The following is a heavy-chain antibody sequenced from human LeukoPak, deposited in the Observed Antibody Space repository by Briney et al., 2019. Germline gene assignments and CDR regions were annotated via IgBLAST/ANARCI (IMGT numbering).Heavy chain of an antibody. V-gene: IGHV1-2*02. CDR1: GYTFTSYD. D-gene: IGHD6-13*01. CDR3: ARDLAAAAPRDP. Sequence: ASVKVSCKASGYTFTSYDINWVRQATGQGLEWMGWINPNSGGTNYAQKFQGRVTMTRDTSISTAYMELSRLRSDDTAVYYCARDLAAAAPRDPWGQGTLVTVSS. CDR2: INPNSGGT. J-gene: IGHJ5*02.